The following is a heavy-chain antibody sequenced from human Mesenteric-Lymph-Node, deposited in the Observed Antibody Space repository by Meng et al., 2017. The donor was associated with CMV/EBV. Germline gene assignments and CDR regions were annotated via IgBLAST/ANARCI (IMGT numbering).Heavy chain of an antibody. D-gene: IGHD3-22*01. CDR2: IYYSDIT. V-gene: IGHV4-39*07. CDR1: GGSVSSTVYY. J-gene: IGHJ4*02. CDR3: ARDGLDYYDSTAYYYGYFDY. Sequence: SETLSLTCTVSGGSVSSTVYYWGWIRQPPGKGLEWIGNIYYSDITYYNPTLKSRVTMSVDTSKNQFSLKLSSVTAADTAIYYCARDGLDYYDSTAYYYGYFDYWGQGTLVTVSS.